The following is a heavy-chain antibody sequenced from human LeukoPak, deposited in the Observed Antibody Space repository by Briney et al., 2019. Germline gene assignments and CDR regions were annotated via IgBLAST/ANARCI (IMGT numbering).Heavy chain of an antibody. V-gene: IGHV1-2*06. CDR3: ARESDASDYYFDF. CDR2: INPNSGGT. CDR1: GYTFTGYH. D-gene: IGHD2-2*01. J-gene: IGHJ4*02. Sequence: GASVKVSCKASGYTFTGYHMHWARQDPGQGLEWMGRINPNSGGTNYAQKFQDRVTMTRDTSISTAYMELNRLRSDDTAVYYCARESDASDYYFDFWGQGTLVTVSS.